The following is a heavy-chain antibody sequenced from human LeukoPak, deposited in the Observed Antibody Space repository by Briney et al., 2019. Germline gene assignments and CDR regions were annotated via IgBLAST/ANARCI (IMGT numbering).Heavy chain of an antibody. Sequence: PSETLSLTCTVSGGSSNNYYWSWVQQPPGKGLEYIGHIFYNGATKYNPSLTSRVTISLDTTKSQISLTVSSVTAADTAVYYCARHGVYYDFWSGYLGAGTGFDYWGQGTLVTVSS. CDR2: IFYNGAT. V-gene: IGHV4-59*08. J-gene: IGHJ4*02. CDR1: GGSSNNYY. D-gene: IGHD3-3*01. CDR3: ARHGVYYDFWSGYLGAGTGFDY.